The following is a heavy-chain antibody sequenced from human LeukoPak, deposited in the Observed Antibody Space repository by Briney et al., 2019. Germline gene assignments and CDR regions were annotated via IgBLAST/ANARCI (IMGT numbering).Heavy chain of an antibody. Sequence: GGSLRLSCAASGFTFSSYSMNWVRQAPGKGLEWVSSISSSSSYIYYADSVKGRFTISRDNAKNSLYLQMNSLRAEDTAVYYCARDQPLPRAFTTDDDAFDIWGQGTMVTVSS. CDR2: ISSSSSYI. CDR1: GFTFSSYS. CDR3: ARDQPLPRAFTTDDDAFDI. V-gene: IGHV3-21*01. D-gene: IGHD3-22*01. J-gene: IGHJ3*02.